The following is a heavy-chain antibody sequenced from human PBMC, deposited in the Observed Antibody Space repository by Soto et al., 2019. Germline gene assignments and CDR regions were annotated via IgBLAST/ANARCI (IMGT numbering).Heavy chain of an antibody. CDR2: IYSGGST. J-gene: IGHJ4*02. Sequence: EVQLVESGGGLVQPGVSLRLSCAASGFTVSSNYMSWVRQAPGKGLEWVSVIYSGGSTYYADSVKGRFTISRHNSKNTLYIQMNSLRAEDTAVYYCARGRGLRGFYFDYWGQGTLVTVSS. D-gene: IGHD5-12*01. CDR1: GFTVSSNY. V-gene: IGHV3-53*04. CDR3: ARGRGLRGFYFDY.